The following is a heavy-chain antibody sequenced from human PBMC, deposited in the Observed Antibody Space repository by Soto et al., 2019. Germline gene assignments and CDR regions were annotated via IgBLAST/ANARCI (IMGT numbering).Heavy chain of an antibody. Sequence: ASVKVSCKASGYAFTSYAMHWVRQAPGQRLEWMGWINAGNGNTKYSQKFQGRVTITRDTSASTAYMELSSLRSEDTAVYYCARVVAGTGYYFEYWGQGTLVTVS. V-gene: IGHV1-3*01. J-gene: IGHJ4*02. D-gene: IGHD6-19*01. CDR1: GYAFTSYA. CDR3: ARVVAGTGYYFEY. CDR2: INAGNGNT.